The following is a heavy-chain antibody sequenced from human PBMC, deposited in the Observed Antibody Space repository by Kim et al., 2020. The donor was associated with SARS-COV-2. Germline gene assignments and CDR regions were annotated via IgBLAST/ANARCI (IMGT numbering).Heavy chain of an antibody. V-gene: IGHV3-23*01. J-gene: IGHJ4*02. CDR1: GFNLNDYA. D-gene: IGHD2-21*01. Sequence: GGSLRLSCVASGFNLNDYAMTWVRQAPGKGLEWVSTVNGGGVSTIYADSVKGRFTISGDESKNTLFLQMDSLRAEDTALYYCAKAPRRSSPYYFDYWGQGTLVTVSS. CDR2: VNGGGVST. CDR3: AKAPRRSSPYYFDY.